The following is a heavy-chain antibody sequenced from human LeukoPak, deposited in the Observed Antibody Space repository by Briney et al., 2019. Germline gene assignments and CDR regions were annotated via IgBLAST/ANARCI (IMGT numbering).Heavy chain of an antibody. J-gene: IGHJ5*02. CDR2: IKTDGSEK. V-gene: IGHV3-7*03. CDR1: GFTFNNHW. D-gene: IGHD3-16*01. Sequence: GGSLRLSCVVSGFTFNNHWMSWVRQAPGKGPEWVATIKTDGSEKYYVDSVEGRFTISRDNAKNTMFLQMNSLTAEDTGVYYCANRVAQHDSWGQGTLVTVSS. CDR3: ANRVAQHDS.